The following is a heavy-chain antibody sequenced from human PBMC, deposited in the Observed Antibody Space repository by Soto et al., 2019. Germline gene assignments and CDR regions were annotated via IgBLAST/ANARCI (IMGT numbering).Heavy chain of an antibody. Sequence: SHTLSLTCAISGDSVSNNRATWNWIRQSPSGGLEWLGRTYYRSKWISDYAMSVKSRISINPDTSKNLISLHLNSVTPEDTAVYYCARDPPDFNSGFDFWGQGTPVTVSS. D-gene: IGHD1-26*01. CDR3: ARDPPDFNSGFDF. CDR1: GDSVSNNRAT. V-gene: IGHV6-1*01. J-gene: IGHJ4*02. CDR2: TYYRSKWIS.